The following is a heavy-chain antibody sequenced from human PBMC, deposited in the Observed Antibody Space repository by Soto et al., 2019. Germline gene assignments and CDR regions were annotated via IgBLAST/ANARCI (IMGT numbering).Heavy chain of an antibody. CDR1: GGSISSGGYY. J-gene: IGHJ5*02. Sequence: SETLSLTCTVSGGSISSGGYYWSWIRQHPGKGLEWIGYIYYSGSTYYNPSLKSRVTISVDTSKNQFSLKLSSVTAADTAVYYCARDVAAAAHNWFDPWGQGTLVTVSS. CDR2: IYYSGST. V-gene: IGHV4-31*03. D-gene: IGHD6-13*01. CDR3: ARDVAAAAHNWFDP.